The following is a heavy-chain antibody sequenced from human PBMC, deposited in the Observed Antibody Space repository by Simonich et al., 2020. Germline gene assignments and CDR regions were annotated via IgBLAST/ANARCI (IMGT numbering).Heavy chain of an antibody. Sequence: EVQLVESGGGLVQPGGSLRLSCAASGFTFSRYWMSWVRQAQGKGLEWGANKKQDGMEKYYVDSVKGRFTISRENAKNSLYLQMNSLRAEDTAVYYCARDREVYGSGSYYNYWGQGTLVTVSS. CDR3: ARDREVYGSGSYYNY. CDR2: KKQDGMEK. D-gene: IGHD3-10*01. V-gene: IGHV3-7*01. J-gene: IGHJ4*02. CDR1: GFTFSRYW.